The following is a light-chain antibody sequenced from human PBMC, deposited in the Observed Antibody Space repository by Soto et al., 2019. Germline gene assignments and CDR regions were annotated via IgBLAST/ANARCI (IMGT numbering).Light chain of an antibody. V-gene: IGLV2-14*01. CDR3: CSYTGNTTPV. CDR1: RNDVGGYAY. CDR2: EVS. Sequence: QSALTQPASVSGSPEQSITISCTGTRNDVGGYAYVSWYQQYPGKAPKLVISEVSNRPSGVSHRFSGSRSGNTASLTISGLQAEDEADYHCCSYTGNTTPVFGGGTKLTVL. J-gene: IGLJ3*02.